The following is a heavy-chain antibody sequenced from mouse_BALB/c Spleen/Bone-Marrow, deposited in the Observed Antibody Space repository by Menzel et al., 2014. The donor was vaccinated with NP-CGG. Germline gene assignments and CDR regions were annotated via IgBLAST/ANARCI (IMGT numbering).Heavy chain of an antibody. CDR3: ARWGCGSSFVGYFYV. D-gene: IGHD1-1*01. J-gene: IGHJ1*01. V-gene: IGHV1-9*01. CDR1: GDTFCRYW. CDR2: ILLGIGST. Sequence: VQLQQSGADMMNPGVSVKISWKVIGDTFCRYWLGGVKQRAGQGREWLGEILLGIGSTNYNEKFKGKSTCTADTSSNTAYMQLSSLTSEDSAVYYCARWGCGSSFVGYFYVWGAGTTVTVSS.